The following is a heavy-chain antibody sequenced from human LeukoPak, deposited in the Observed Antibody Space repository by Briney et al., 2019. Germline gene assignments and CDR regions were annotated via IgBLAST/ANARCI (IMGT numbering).Heavy chain of an antibody. CDR3: AKRADSSAHSFDY. CDR1: GFSFSRYG. D-gene: IGHD3-22*01. V-gene: IGHV3-48*04. J-gene: IGHJ4*02. CDR2: IRSSDSTT. Sequence: GGSLRLSCAASGFSFSRYGMKWVRQAPGKWLEWLSYIRSSDSTTYYADSVKGRFTISRDNAKNSLYLQMDSLRVEDTAVYYCAKRADSSAHSFDYWGQGTLVTVSS.